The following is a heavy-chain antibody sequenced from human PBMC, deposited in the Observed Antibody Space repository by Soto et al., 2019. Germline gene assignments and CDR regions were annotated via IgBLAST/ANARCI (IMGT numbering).Heavy chain of an antibody. J-gene: IGHJ6*02. Sequence: LRLSCAASGFTFSSYGMHWVRQAPGKGLEWVAVISYDGSNKYYAESVKGRFTISRDNSKNTLYLQMNSLRAEDTAVYYCAKDASPGGMDVWGQGTTVTVSS. CDR3: AKDASPGGMDV. CDR2: ISYDGSNK. V-gene: IGHV3-30*18. CDR1: GFTFSSYG.